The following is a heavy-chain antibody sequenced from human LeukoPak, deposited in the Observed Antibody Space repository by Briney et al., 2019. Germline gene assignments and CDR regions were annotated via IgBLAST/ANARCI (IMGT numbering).Heavy chain of an antibody. J-gene: IGHJ4*02. V-gene: IGHV1-18*01. CDR2: INVYNGNT. D-gene: IGHD3-3*01. Sequence: ASVKVSCKASGYTFTSYGISWVRQAPGQGLEWMGWINVYNGNTNFTQKLQGRVTMTTDTSTSTAYMELRSLRSDDTAVYYCARYEPRYYDFWSGRPTPFDYWGQGTLVTVSS. CDR1: GYTFTSYG. CDR3: ARYEPRYYDFWSGRPTPFDY.